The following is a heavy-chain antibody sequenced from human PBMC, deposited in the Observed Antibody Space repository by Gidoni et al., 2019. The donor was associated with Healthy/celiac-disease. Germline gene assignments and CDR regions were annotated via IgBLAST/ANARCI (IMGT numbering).Heavy chain of an antibody. CDR2: IRSKAYGGPT. J-gene: IGHJ6*03. CDR3: TRDLAVVTVNYYYYYMDV. Sequence: EVQLVESGGGVVQPGRSLRRSCTASGFTLGDYARSWFRQAPGRGLELVGFIRSKAYGGPTEYAASVKGRFTISRDDSISIAYLQMNSLKTEDTAVYYCTRDLAVVTVNYYYYYMDVWGKGTTVTVSS. V-gene: IGHV3-49*03. CDR1: GFTLGDYA. D-gene: IGHD2-15*01.